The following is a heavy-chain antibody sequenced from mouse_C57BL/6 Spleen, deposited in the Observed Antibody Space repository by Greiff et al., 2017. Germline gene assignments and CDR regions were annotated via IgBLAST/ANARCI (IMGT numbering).Heavy chain of an antibody. V-gene: IGHV1-69*01. D-gene: IGHD2-4*01. CDR1: GYTFTSYW. Sequence: QVQLQQPGAELVMPGASVKLSCKASGYTFTSYWMHWVKQRPGQGLEWIGEIDPSDSYTNYNQKFKGKSTLTVDKSSSTAYMQLSSLTSEDSAVYYCARVYYDYEFDYWGQGTTLTVSS. CDR2: IDPSDSYT. CDR3: ARVYYDYEFDY. J-gene: IGHJ2*01.